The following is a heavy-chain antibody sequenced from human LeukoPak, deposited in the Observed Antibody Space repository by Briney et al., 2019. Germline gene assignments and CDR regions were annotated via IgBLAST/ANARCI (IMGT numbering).Heavy chain of an antibody. V-gene: IGHV3-15*01. CDR2: IKSKTDGGTT. Sequence: GGSLRLSCVASGFTFNNAWMSWVRQAPGKGLEWVGRIKSKTDGGTTDYAAPVKGRFTISRDDTKNTLYLQMNSLKTEDTAVYYCTTDPERPFVRRGECSSTSCNLNWFDPWGQGTLVTVSS. J-gene: IGHJ5*02. D-gene: IGHD2-2*01. CDR3: TTDPERPFVRRGECSSTSCNLNWFDP. CDR1: GFTFNNAW.